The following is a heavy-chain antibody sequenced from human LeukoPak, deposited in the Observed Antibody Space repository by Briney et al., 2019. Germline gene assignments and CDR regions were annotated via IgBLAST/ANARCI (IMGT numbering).Heavy chain of an antibody. Sequence: SVKVSCKASGLTFSSYAISWVRQAPGQGLEWMGGIIPIFGTANYAQKFQGRVTITTDESTSTAYMELSSLRSEDTAVYYCAGGSSSSGRMDFDYWGQGTLVTVSS. CDR1: GLTFSSYA. V-gene: IGHV1-69*05. CDR3: AGGSSSSGRMDFDY. CDR2: IIPIFGTA. J-gene: IGHJ4*02. D-gene: IGHD6-6*01.